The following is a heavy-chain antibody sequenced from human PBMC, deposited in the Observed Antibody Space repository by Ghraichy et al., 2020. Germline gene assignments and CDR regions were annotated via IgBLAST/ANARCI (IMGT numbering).Heavy chain of an antibody. CDR1: GFTFSSYE. CDR3: AREHGYYDFSDY. J-gene: IGHJ4*02. Sequence: GGSLRLSCATSGFTFSSYEMNWVRQAPGKGLEWVSYISSSGSTIYYADTVKGRFTISRDNAKNSLYLQMNSLRAEDTAVYYCAREHGYYDFSDYWGQGTLVTVSS. V-gene: IGHV3-48*03. D-gene: IGHD3-3*01. CDR2: ISSSGSTI.